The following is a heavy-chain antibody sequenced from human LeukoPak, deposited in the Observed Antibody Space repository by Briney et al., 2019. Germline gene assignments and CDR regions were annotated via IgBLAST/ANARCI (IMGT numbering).Heavy chain of an antibody. J-gene: IGHJ4*02. CDR1: GYSFTSYW. CDR2: IYPGDSDT. CDR3: ARHGEYYYDSSGYYYTTPAFDN. D-gene: IGHD3-22*01. V-gene: IGHV5-51*01. Sequence: GESLKISCKGSGYSFTSYWIGWVRQMPGKGLEWMGIIYPGDSDTRYSPSFQGPVTISADKSISTAYLQWSSLKASDTAMYYCARHGEYYYDSSGYYYTTPAFDNWGQGTLVTVFS.